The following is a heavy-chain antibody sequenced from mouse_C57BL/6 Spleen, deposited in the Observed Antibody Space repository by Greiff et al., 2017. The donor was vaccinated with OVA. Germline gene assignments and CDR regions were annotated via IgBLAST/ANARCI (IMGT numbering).Heavy chain of an antibody. V-gene: IGHV3-1*01. D-gene: IGHD1-1*01. Sequence: EVKLVESGPGMVKPSQSLSLTCTVTGYSITSGYDWHWIRHFPGNKLEWMGYISYSGSTNYNPSLKSRISITHDTSKNHFFLKLNSVTTEDTATYYCARDEKDYYGSSYGYFDVWGTGTTVTVSS. CDR3: ARDEKDYYGSSYGYFDV. CDR2: ISYSGST. CDR1: GYSITSGYD. J-gene: IGHJ1*03.